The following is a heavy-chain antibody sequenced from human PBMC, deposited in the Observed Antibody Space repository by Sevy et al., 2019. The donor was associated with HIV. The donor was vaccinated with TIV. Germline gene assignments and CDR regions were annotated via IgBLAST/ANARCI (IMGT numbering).Heavy chain of an antibody. V-gene: IGHV1-8*01. CDR1: GYTFTSYD. CDR3: ARGDIVVVPAALYYYYGMDV. D-gene: IGHD2-2*01. CDR2: MNPNSGNT. J-gene: IGHJ6*02. Sequence: ASVKVSCKASGYTFTSYDINWVRQATGQGLEWMGWMNPNSGNTGYAQKFQGRVTMTRNTSRSTAYMELSNLRSEDTAVYYCARGDIVVVPAALYYYYGMDVWGQGTTVTVSS.